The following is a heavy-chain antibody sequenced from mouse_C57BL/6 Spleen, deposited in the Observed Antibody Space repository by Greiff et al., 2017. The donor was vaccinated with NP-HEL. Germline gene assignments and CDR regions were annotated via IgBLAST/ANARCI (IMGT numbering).Heavy chain of an antibody. CDR1: GYTFTSYW. Sequence: QVQLQQSGAELVKPGASVKLSCKASGYTFTSYWMQWVKQRPGQGLEWIGEIDPSDSYTNYNQKFKGKATLTVDTSSSTAYMQLSSLTSEDSAVYYCARGLRGYAMDYWGQGTSVTVSS. V-gene: IGHV1-50*01. CDR3: ARGLRGYAMDY. D-gene: IGHD1-1*01. CDR2: IDPSDSYT. J-gene: IGHJ4*01.